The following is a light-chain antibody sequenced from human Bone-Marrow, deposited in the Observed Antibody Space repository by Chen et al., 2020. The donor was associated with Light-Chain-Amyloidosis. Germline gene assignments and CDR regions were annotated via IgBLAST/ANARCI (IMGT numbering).Light chain of an antibody. J-gene: IGKJ2*01. CDR2: NTI. CDR1: QRVRSSY. Sequence: EIVLTQSPGTLTLSPGERATLSCRASQRVRSSYLVWYQQKPGQAPRLLIYNTISRAAGTPDRFSGSGHGTDFTPTISRLEPEDSAVYYCQYFGDLYTFGQGTKLEIQ. CDR3: QYFGDLYT. V-gene: IGKV3-20*01.